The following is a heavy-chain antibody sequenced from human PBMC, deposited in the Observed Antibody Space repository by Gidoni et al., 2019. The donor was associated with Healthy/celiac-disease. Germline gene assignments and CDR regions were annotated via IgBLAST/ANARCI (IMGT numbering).Heavy chain of an antibody. CDR2: ISAYNGNT. V-gene: IGHV1-18*01. D-gene: IGHD6-19*01. CDR3: ARDVPPTGWSFDY. Sequence: TSYGISWVRQAPGQGLEWMGWISAYNGNTNYAQKLQGRVTMTTDTSTSTAYMELRSLRSDDTAVYYCARDVPPTGWSFDYWGQGTLVTVSS. J-gene: IGHJ4*02. CDR1: TSYG.